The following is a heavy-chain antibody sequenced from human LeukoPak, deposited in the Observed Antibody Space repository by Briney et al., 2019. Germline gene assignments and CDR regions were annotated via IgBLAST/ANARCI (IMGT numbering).Heavy chain of an antibody. CDR1: GVSISSSSYY. CDR3: ARQMATSLQPTGTYDY. Sequence: SETLSLTCTVSGVSISSSSYYWGWIRQPPGKGREWIGSIYYSGTTYYNPSLERLIIRSVDTNKTQCPPMRSSVTAADTAVYYGARQMATSLQPTGTYDYWGQGTLVTVSS. CDR2: IYYSGTT. D-gene: IGHD5-24*01. V-gene: IGHV4-39*01. J-gene: IGHJ4*02.